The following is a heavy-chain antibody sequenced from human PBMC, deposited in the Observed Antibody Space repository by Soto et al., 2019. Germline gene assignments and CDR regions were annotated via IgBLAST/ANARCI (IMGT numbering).Heavy chain of an antibody. CDR1: VYTLTELS. Sequence: ASVKVSCKGSVYTLTELSMHSVRQAPGKGREWMGGFYAEDGETIYAQRFQGRVTMSEDTSPDTAYIELSSLTSEDTAVYYCATAIYAAVGMDVWGQGTTVTVSS. CDR3: ATAIYAAVGMDV. CDR2: FYAEDGET. J-gene: IGHJ6*02. V-gene: IGHV1-24*01. D-gene: IGHD3-3*01.